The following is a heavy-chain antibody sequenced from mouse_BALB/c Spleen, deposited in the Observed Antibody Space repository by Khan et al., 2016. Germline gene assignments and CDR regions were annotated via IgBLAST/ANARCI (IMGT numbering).Heavy chain of an antibody. J-gene: IGHJ4*01. D-gene: IGHD1-2*01. CDR2: MNPYTGEP. V-gene: IGHV9-3-1*01. CDR3: ARSTYYGYYDAMDY. CDR1: GYTFTNYG. Sequence: QIQLVQSGPELKKPGETVKISCKASGYTFTNYGMNWVRQAPGKGLQWMGWMNPYTGEPTYTDDFKGRFDFSLETSASTAYLQINNLKNEDTATYFCARSTYYGYYDAMDYWGQGTSGTVSS.